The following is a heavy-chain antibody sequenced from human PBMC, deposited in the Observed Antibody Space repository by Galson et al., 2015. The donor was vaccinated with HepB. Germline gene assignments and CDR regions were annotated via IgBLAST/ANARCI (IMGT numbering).Heavy chain of an antibody. CDR2: INHSGST. J-gene: IGHJ3*02. CDR3: ARWTVLIIYNDAFDI. V-gene: IGHV4-34*01. D-gene: IGHD3-16*01. CDR1: GGSFSGFY. Sequence: ETLSLTCAVYGGSFSGFYWSWIRQPPGKGLEWIGEINHSGSTNYNPSLKSRVTISVDTSKSQFSLKLSSVTAADTAVYYCARWTVLIIYNDAFDIWGQGTMVTVSS.